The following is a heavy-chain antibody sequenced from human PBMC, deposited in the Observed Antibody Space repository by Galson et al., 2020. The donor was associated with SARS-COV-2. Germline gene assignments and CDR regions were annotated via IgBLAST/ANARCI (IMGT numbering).Heavy chain of an antibody. D-gene: IGHD3-22*01. J-gene: IGHJ2*01. Sequence: SETLSLTCAVSGYSINSDFYWAWIRQPPGKGLEWIGSIHHSGTTYQNPSLKSRVAISLDTSKNQFSLNLSSVTAADTAVYYCARPSSSGYYSCWYFYLWGRGTLVAVSS. CDR3: ARPSSSGYYSCWYFYL. CDR2: IHHSGTT. CDR1: GYSINSDFY. V-gene: IGHV4-38-2*01.